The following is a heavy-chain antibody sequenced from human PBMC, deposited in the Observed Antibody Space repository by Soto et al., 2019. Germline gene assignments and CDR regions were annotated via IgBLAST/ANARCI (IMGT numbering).Heavy chain of an antibody. J-gene: IGHJ6*04. CDR3: ARVSNWGYRNSGRDV. D-gene: IGHD7-27*01. CDR1: GFTFSSYS. V-gene: IGHV3-48*01. Sequence: PGGSLRLSCAASGFTFSSYSMNWVRQAPGKGLEWVSYISSSSSTIYYADSVKGRFTISRDNAKNSLYLQMNSLRAEDTVVYYCARVSNWGYRNSGRDVWGKGTTVTVSS. CDR2: ISSSSSTI.